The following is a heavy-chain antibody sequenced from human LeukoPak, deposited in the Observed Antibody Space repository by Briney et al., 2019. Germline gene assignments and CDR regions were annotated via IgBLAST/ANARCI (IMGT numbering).Heavy chain of an antibody. CDR2: ISSSSSYI. V-gene: IGHV3-21*01. J-gene: IGHJ6*03. D-gene: IGHD6-19*01. Sequence: PGGSLRLSCAASGFTSSSYSMNWVRQAPGKGLEWVSSISSSSSYIYYADSVKGRFTISRDNAKNSLYLQMNSLRAEDTAVYYCARDCGWYVLGCYYMDVWGKGTTVTISS. CDR1: GFTSSSYS. CDR3: ARDCGWYVLGCYYMDV.